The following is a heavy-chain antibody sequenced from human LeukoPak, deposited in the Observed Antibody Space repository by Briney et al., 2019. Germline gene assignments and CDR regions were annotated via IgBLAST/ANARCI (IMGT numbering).Heavy chain of an antibody. CDR1: GFTFSNAW. D-gene: IGHD3-16*02. V-gene: IGHV3-15*01. Sequence: GGSLRLSCAASGFTFSNAWMSSVRQAPGKGLEWIGRIKSKTDGGTTDDAAPVKGRFTISRDDSKNALYLQMNSLKTEDTAVYYCTTDRVMITFGGVIAKYYFDYWGQGTLVTVSS. CDR2: IKSKTDGGTT. J-gene: IGHJ4*02. CDR3: TTDRVMITFGGVIAKYYFDY.